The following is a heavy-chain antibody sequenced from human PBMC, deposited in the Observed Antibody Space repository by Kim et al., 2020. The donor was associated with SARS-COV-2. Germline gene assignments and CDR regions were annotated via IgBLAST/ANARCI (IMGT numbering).Heavy chain of an antibody. Sequence: SETLSLTCAVYGGPFSDFWSWIRQPPGGGLEWIGEINESGSTNYNPSLKSRVSMSVDTSKSQFSLRLTSVSAADTAVYYCARAAFIMVRGVTITQRVGFDVWGQGTVVTLSS. V-gene: IGHV4-34*01. CDR1: GGPFSDF. CDR2: INESGST. D-gene: IGHD3-10*01. J-gene: IGHJ3*01. CDR3: ARAAFIMVRGVTITQRVGFDV.